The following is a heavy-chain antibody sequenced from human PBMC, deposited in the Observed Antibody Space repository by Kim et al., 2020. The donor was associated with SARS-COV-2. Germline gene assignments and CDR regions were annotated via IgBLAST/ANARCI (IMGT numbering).Heavy chain of an antibody. CDR3: ARRNTVTTRTLDY. V-gene: IGHV1-8*01. D-gene: IGHD4-17*01. Sequence: SAQKFQGRLTMTRNTAITTAYMELSSLRSEDTAVYYCARRNTVTTRTLDYWGQVTLVTVSS. J-gene: IGHJ4*02.